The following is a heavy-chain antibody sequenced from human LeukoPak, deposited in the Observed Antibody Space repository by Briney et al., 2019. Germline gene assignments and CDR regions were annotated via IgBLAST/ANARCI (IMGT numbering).Heavy chain of an antibody. CDR1: GFTFSTYW. V-gene: IGHV3-7*01. D-gene: IGHD3-22*01. CDR3: ASAMIRGDSSVYSQT. Sequence: GGSLRLSCAASGFTFSTYWMNWVRQAPGKGLEWVANINQDGSEKYYVDSVKGRFTISRDNAKNSVYLQMNSLRAEDTAVYYCASAMIRGDSSVYSQTWGQGTLVTVSS. CDR2: INQDGSEK. J-gene: IGHJ4*02.